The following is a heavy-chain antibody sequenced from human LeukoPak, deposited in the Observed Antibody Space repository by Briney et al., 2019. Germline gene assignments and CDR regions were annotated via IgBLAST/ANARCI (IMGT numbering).Heavy chain of an antibody. J-gene: IGHJ6*02. CDR3: AKGTAVAGTSGYYGLDA. CDR2: ISYDGSNK. CDR1: GFTFSSYG. Sequence: PGRSLRLSCAASGFTFSSYGMHWVRQAPGKGLEWVAVISYDGSNKYYADSVKGRFTISRDNSKNTLYLEVNSLRIEDTAVYYCAKGTAVAGTSGYYGLDAWGQGTTVTISS. V-gene: IGHV3-30*18. D-gene: IGHD6-13*01.